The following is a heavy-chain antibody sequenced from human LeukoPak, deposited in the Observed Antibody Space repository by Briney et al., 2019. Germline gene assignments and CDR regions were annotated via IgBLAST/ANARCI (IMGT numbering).Heavy chain of an antibody. CDR2: ISSSSSYI. Sequence: VGSLRLSCVASGFTFSSYSMNWVRQAPGKGLEWFSSISSSSSYIYYADSVKGRFTISRDNAKNSLYLQMNSLRAEDTAVYYCASLKYYDILTGYYGDYWGQRTLVTVSS. CDR1: GFTFSSYS. J-gene: IGHJ4*02. D-gene: IGHD3-9*01. CDR3: ASLKYYDILTGYYGDY. V-gene: IGHV3-21*01.